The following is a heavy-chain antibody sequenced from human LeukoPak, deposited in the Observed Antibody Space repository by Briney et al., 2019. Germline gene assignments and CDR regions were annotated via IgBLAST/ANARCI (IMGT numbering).Heavy chain of an antibody. Sequence: SETLSLTCAVYGGSFSGYYWSWIRQPPGKGLEWIGEINHSGSTNYNPSLKSRVTISVDTSKNQFSLKLSSVTAADTAVYYCARRLKVRGVIKYYYYYGMDVWGQGTTVTVSS. D-gene: IGHD3-10*01. CDR2: INHSGST. V-gene: IGHV4-34*01. CDR3: ARRLKVRGVIKYYYYYGMDV. CDR1: GGSFSGYY. J-gene: IGHJ6*02.